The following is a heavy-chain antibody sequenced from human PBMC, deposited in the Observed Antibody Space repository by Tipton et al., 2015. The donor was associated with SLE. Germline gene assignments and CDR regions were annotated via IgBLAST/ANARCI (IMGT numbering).Heavy chain of an antibody. V-gene: IGHV4-39*07. CDR1: GGSISGSNYY. D-gene: IGHD3-3*01. J-gene: IGHJ5*02. Sequence: TLSLTCTVSGGSISGSNYYWDWIRQPPGKGPEWIGRITNNGNTYYIPSLQSRVTMSIDTSRKQISLKVSSVTDADAAMYYCERKRKRLLQWLPLDLWGQGTLVAVSS. CDR2: ITNNGNT. CDR3: ERKRKRLLQWLPLDL.